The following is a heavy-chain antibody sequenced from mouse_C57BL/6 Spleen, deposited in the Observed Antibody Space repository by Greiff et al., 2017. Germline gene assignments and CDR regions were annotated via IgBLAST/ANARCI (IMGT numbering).Heavy chain of an antibody. CDR3: ARRYYGSSYAYFDY. CDR2: IYPSDSET. CDR1: GYTFTSYW. V-gene: IGHV1-61*01. D-gene: IGHD1-1*01. J-gene: IGHJ2*01. Sequence: QVQLQQPGAELVRPGSSVKLSCKASGYTFTSYWMDWVKQRPGQGLEWIGNIYPSDSETHYNQKFKDKATLTVDKSSSTAYMRLSSLTSEDSAVYYCARRYYGSSYAYFDYWGQGTTLTVSS.